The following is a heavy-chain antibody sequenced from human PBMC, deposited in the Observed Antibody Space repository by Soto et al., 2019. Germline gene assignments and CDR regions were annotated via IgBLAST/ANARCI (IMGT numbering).Heavy chain of an antibody. CDR2: IKSKTDGGTT. CDR1: GFTFSNAW. V-gene: IGHV3-15*07. Sequence: GGSLRLSCAASGFTFSNAWMNWVRQAPGKGLEWVGRIKSKTDGGTTDYAAPVKGRFTISRDDSKNTLYLQMNSLKTEDTAVYYCTTEGARPYYDFWSGYYTTKDYWGQGTLVTVSS. D-gene: IGHD3-3*01. CDR3: TTEGARPYYDFWSGYYTTKDY. J-gene: IGHJ4*02.